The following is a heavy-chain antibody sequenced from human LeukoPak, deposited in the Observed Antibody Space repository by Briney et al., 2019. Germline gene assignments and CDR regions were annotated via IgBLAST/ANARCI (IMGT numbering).Heavy chain of an antibody. CDR1: GGSFSNRTFY. J-gene: IGHJ5*02. CDR2: VHYSGST. V-gene: IGHV4-39*01. Sequence: PSETLSLTCTVSGGSFSNRTFYWGWIRQPPGKGLAWIGSVHYSGSTYYNPSLKSRVTISVDPSKNQFSLKLNSVTAADTAVYYCARHYGPWGQGTLVTVSS. CDR3: ARHYGP. D-gene: IGHD3-10*01.